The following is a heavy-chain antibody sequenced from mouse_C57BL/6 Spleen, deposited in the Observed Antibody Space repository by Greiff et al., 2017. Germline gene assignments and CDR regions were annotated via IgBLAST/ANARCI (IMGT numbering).Heavy chain of an antibody. J-gene: IGHJ4*01. D-gene: IGHD1-1*01. CDR2: ISNGGGST. CDR3: ARHGLLRFHAMDY. V-gene: IGHV5-12*01. Sequence: DVMLVESGGGLVQPGGSLKLSCAASGFTFSDYYMYWVRQTPEKRLEWVAYISNGGGSTYYPDTVKGRFTISRDNAKNTLYLQMSRLKSEDTAMYYCARHGLLRFHAMDYWGQGTSVTVSS. CDR1: GFTFSDYY.